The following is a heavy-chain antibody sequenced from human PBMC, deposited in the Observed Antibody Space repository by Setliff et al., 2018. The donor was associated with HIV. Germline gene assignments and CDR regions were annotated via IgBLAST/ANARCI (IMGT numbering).Heavy chain of an antibody. D-gene: IGHD3-16*01. Sequence: SVKVSCKAARGTFNNYVFSWVRKAPGRGLEWIGTIIPILDTTNYAQKFQDRVTITTDESTSTAYMELRSLTSEDTAVYYCARDLDEAVKDADNYVPLDLWGQGTLVTVSS. CDR3: ARDLDEAVKDADNYVPLDL. CDR1: RGTFNNYV. V-gene: IGHV1-69*11. CDR2: IIPILDTT. J-gene: IGHJ5*02.